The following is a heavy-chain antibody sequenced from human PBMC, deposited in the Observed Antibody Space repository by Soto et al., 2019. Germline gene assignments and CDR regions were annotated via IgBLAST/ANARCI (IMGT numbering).Heavy chain of an antibody. CDR1: GFTFSSYW. Sequence: EVQLVESGGGLVQPGGTLRLSCAASGFTFSSYWMSWVRQAPGRGLEWMANIQHDGSEKYYVDSVKGRLTISRDNAKNSLYLQMNSLRAEDTAVYYCASSPHKDSRPDYWGQGTLVTVSS. V-gene: IGHV3-7*03. D-gene: IGHD3-22*01. CDR2: IQHDGSEK. J-gene: IGHJ4*02. CDR3: ASSPHKDSRPDY.